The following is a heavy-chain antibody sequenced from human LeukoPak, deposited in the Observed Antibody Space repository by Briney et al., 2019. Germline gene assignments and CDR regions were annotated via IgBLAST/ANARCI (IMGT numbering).Heavy chain of an antibody. V-gene: IGHV1-18*01. J-gene: IGHJ6*02. CDR2: ISAYNGNT. CDR1: GYTFTSYG. Sequence: ASVKVSCKASGYTFTSYGISWVRQAPGQGLEWMGWISAYNGNTNYAQQLQGRVTMTTDTSTSTAYMEPRSLRSDDTAVHYCARAAPERGGYDYGPTDEYGMDVWGQGTTVTVSS. D-gene: IGHD5-12*01. CDR3: ARAAPERGGYDYGPTDEYGMDV.